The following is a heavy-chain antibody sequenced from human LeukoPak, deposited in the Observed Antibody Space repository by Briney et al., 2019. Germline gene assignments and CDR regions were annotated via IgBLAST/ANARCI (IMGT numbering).Heavy chain of an antibody. CDR1: GFLVFSDY. D-gene: IGHD1-26*01. J-gene: IGHJ4*02. CDR2: IYSGGTT. Sequence: PGGSLRLSCAASGFLVFSDYISWVRQAPGKGLECVSVIYSGGTTYYADSVKGRFIISRDNSKNTLYLQMNSLRAEDTAVYYCARGSEWEPIDYWGQGTLVTVSS. CDR3: ARGSEWEPIDY. V-gene: IGHV3-66*02.